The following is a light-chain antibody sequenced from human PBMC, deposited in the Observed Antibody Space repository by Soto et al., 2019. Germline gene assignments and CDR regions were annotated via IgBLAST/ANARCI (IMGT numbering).Light chain of an antibody. CDR1: QIISSW. CDR2: KAS. CDR3: QQYDNYKPLT. V-gene: IGKV1-5*03. Sequence: DIQMTQSPSSVSAAVVDRVTITFRASQIISSWLAWYQQKPGKAPKLLIYKASSLESGLPSRFSGRRSGTQFTLTINGLQPDDFATYYCQQYDNYKPLTFGGGTRWIS. J-gene: IGKJ4*01.